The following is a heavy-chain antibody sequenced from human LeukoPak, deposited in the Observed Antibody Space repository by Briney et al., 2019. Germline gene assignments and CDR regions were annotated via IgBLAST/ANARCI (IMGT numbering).Heavy chain of an antibody. Sequence: SETLSLTCAVYGGSFSGYYWSWIRQPAGKGLEWIGHFYTSGSTNYNPSLKSRVTMSVDTSKNQFSLNLSSVTAADTAVYYCARGPTTVTRAFDYWGQGTLVTVSS. V-gene: IGHV4-59*10. CDR3: ARGPTTVTRAFDY. J-gene: IGHJ4*02. CDR2: FYTSGST. CDR1: GGSFSGYY. D-gene: IGHD4-17*01.